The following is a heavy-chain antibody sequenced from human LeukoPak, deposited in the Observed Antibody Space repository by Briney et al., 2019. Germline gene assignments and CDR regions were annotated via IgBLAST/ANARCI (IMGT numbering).Heavy chain of an antibody. V-gene: IGHV3-23*01. CDR3: AKGKLLTYYYGMDV. CDR1: GFTFGSYA. D-gene: IGHD2-21*01. Sequence: GGSLRLSCAASGFTFGSYAMSWVRQAPGKGLQWVSAISGSGGSTYYADSVKGRFTISRDNSKNTLYLQMDSLRAEDTAVYYCAKGKLLTYYYGMDVWGQGTTVTVSS. CDR2: ISGSGGST. J-gene: IGHJ6*02.